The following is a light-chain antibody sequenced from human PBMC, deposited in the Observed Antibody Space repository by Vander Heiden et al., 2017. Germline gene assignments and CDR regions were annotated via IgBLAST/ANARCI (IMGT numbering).Light chain of an antibody. J-gene: IGKJ5*01. CDR1: QSISSY. CDR3: QQTVIIPIT. Sequence: DIQMTQSPSSLSASVGDRVTITCRASQSISSYLNWYQQKPGKAPKLLIYDASSLQSGVPSRFSGSGSGTDFTLTISRLQPEDFATYYCQQTVIIPITFGQGTLMDIK. CDR2: DAS. V-gene: IGKV1-39*01.